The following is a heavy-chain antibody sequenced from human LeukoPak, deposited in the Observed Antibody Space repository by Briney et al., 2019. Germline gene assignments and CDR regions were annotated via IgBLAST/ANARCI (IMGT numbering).Heavy chain of an antibody. V-gene: IGHV3-9*01. CDR2: ISWNSGSI. D-gene: IGHD6-19*01. Sequence: PGRSLRLSCAASGFTFDDYAMHWVRQAPGKGLEWVSGISWNSGSIGYADSVKGRFTISRDNAKNSLYLQLNSLRAEDTAVYYCAKDPGSGWLLRGVDYWGQGTLVTVSS. CDR3: AKDPGSGWLLRGVDY. J-gene: IGHJ4*02. CDR1: GFTFDDYA.